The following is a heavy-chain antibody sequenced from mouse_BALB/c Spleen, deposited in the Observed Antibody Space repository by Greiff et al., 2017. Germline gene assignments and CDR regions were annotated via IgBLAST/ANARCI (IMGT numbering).Heavy chain of an antibody. Sequence: EVKLMESGGGLVKPGGSLKLSCAASGFAFSSYDMSWVRQTPEKRLEWVAYISSGGGSTYYPDTVKGRFTISRDNAKNNLYLQMSSLKSEDTAMYYCARDPYYYGSSPHAMDYWGQGTSVTVSS. CDR2: ISSGGGST. V-gene: IGHV5-12-1*01. CDR3: ARDPYYYGSSPHAMDY. D-gene: IGHD1-1*01. CDR1: GFAFSSYD. J-gene: IGHJ4*01.